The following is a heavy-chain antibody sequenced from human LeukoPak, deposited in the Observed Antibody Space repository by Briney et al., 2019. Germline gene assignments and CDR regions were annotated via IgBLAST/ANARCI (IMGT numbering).Heavy chain of an antibody. Sequence: GASVKVSCKASGYTFTSYEINWVRQATGQGLEWMGWMNPNSGNTGYAQKFQGRVTITRNTSISTAYMELSSLRSEDTAVYYCARGHSSSWYSSMLPYPRLPTDYWGQGTLVTVSS. D-gene: IGHD6-13*01. CDR1: GYTFTSYE. CDR3: ARGHSSSWYSSMLPYPRLPTDY. CDR2: MNPNSGNT. V-gene: IGHV1-8*03. J-gene: IGHJ4*02.